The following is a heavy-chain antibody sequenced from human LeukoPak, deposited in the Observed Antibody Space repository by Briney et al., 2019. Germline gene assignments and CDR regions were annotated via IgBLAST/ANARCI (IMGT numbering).Heavy chain of an antibody. CDR1: EFTFSRYA. CDR2: ISSTSSYI. CDR3: ARDLGYYNILTGFSNYGMDV. D-gene: IGHD3-9*01. Sequence: PGGSLRLSCVASEFTFSRYAMSWVRQAPGKGLEWVSSISSTSSYIYYADSVQGRFTISRDNAQNSLHLQMNSLRAEDTAVYNCARDLGYYNILTGFSNYGMDVWGKGTTVTVSS. V-gene: IGHV3-21*01. J-gene: IGHJ6*04.